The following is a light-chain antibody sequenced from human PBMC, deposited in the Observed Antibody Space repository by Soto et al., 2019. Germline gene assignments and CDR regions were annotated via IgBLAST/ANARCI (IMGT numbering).Light chain of an antibody. V-gene: IGKV3-11*01. Sequence: DIVLTQSPATLSVSPGERATLSCRASQSVSSYLAWYQQKPGQAPRLLIYDASNRATGIPARFSGSGSGTDFTLTISSLEPEDFVVYYCQQRSNWPPFTFGPGTKVDIK. CDR3: QQRSNWPPFT. J-gene: IGKJ3*01. CDR1: QSVSSY. CDR2: DAS.